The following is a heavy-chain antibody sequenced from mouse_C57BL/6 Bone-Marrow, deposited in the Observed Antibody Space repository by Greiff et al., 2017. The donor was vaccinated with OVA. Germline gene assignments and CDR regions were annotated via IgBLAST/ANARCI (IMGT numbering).Heavy chain of an antibody. V-gene: IGHV1-19*01. Sequence: VQLKESGPVLVKPGASVKMSCKASGYTFTDYYMNWVKQSHGKSLEWIGVINPYNGGTSYNQKFKGKATLTVDKSSSTAYMELNSLTSEDSAVYYCASHYYGSSDWYFDVWGTGTTVTVSS. CDR2: INPYNGGT. CDR3: ASHYYGSSDWYFDV. D-gene: IGHD1-1*01. CDR1: GYTFTDYY. J-gene: IGHJ1*03.